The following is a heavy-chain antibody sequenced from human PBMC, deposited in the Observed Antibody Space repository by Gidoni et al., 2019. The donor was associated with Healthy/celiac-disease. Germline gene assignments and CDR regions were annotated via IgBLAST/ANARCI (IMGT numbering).Heavy chain of an antibody. Sequence: QVQLQQCGAGLLQPSETLSLTCAVYGGSFSGYYWSWIRQPPGKGLEWIGEINHSGSTNYNPSLKSRVTISVDTSKNQFSLKLSSVTAADTAVYYCARAAYYDSSGYYYYAFDIWGQGTMVTVSS. CDR3: ARAAYYDSSGYYYYAFDI. V-gene: IGHV4-34*01. J-gene: IGHJ3*02. CDR2: INHSGST. CDR1: GGSFSGYY. D-gene: IGHD3-22*01.